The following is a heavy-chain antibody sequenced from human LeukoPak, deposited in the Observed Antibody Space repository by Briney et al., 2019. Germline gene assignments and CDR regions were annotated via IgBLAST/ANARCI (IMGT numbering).Heavy chain of an antibody. CDR1: GYTFTSYG. Sequence: ASVKVSCKASGYTFTSYGISWVRQAPGQGLEWMGWINPNSGGTNYAQKFQGRVTITADESTSTAYMELSSLRSEDTAVHYCARGDVLRFLEWSYDAFDIWGQGTMVTVSS. V-gene: IGHV1-18*01. J-gene: IGHJ3*02. CDR2: INPNSGGT. CDR3: ARGDVLRFLEWSYDAFDI. D-gene: IGHD3-3*01.